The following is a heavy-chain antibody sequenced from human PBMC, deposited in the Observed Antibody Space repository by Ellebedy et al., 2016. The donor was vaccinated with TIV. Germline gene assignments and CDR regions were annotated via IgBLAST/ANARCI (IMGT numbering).Heavy chain of an antibody. CDR3: ARDSIMVRGVIWAFDI. J-gene: IGHJ3*02. CDR1: GFTFSSYD. CDR2: IGTAGDT. D-gene: IGHD3-10*01. Sequence: GESLKISXAASGFTFSSYDMHWVRQATGKGLEWVSAIGTAGDTYYPGSVKGRFTISRENAKNSLYLQMNSLRAEDTAVYYCARDSIMVRGVIWAFDIWGQGTMVTVSS. V-gene: IGHV3-13*01.